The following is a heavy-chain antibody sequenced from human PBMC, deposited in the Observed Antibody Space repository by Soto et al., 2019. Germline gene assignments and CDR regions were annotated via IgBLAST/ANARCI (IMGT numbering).Heavy chain of an antibody. J-gene: IGHJ4*02. CDR3: ARLFDTSGWYDY. D-gene: IGHD6-19*01. CDR1: GYSFTSYW. CDR2: IYPGDSDT. V-gene: IGHV5-51*01. Sequence: GESLKISCKGSGYSFTSYWIGWVRQMPGKGLERMGIIYPGDSDTRYSPSFQGQVIISADKSITTTYLQWSSLKASDTAIYYCARLFDTSGWYDYWGQGTLVTVSS.